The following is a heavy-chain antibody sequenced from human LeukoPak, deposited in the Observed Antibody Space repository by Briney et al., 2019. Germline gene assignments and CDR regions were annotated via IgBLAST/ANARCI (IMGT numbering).Heavy chain of an antibody. Sequence: PGGSLRLSCVASGFTFKSYGMTWVRQVPGKGLEWLSSITGAGTSTKYADSVNGRFTISRDNSKNTLSLQMTGLRAEDTAVYYCARIVAVAMDLDYWGQGTLVTVSS. V-gene: IGHV3-23*01. CDR3: ARIVAVAMDLDY. CDR2: ITGAGTST. J-gene: IGHJ4*02. CDR1: GFTFKSYG. D-gene: IGHD5-18*01.